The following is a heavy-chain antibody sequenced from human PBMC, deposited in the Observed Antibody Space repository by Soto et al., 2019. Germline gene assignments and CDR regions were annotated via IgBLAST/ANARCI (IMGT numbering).Heavy chain of an antibody. J-gene: IGHJ4*02. CDR1: GFTFSSYA. CDR3: AKDSLWGSYPSGY. CDR2: ISGSGGST. V-gene: IGHV3-23*01. D-gene: IGHD3-16*02. Sequence: GGSLRLSCAASGFTFSSYALSWVRQAPGKGLEWVSAISGSGGSTYYADSVKGRFTISRDNSKNTLYLQMNSLRAEDTAVYYCAKDSLWGSYPSGYWGQGTLVTVSS.